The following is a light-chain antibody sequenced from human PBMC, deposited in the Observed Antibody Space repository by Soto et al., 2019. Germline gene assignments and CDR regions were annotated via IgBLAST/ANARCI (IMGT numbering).Light chain of an antibody. J-gene: IGKJ4*01. Sequence: EIVLTQSPGTLSLSPGERATLSCRASQSVSSSFALYQQKPGQAPRLLIYGAYTRDTGTPDRFSGSGSGTDFTLTISRLEPEDFAVYYCQQYGKSTRTFGGGTKVEIK. V-gene: IGKV3-20*01. CDR1: QSVSSSF. CDR2: GAY. CDR3: QQYGKSTRT.